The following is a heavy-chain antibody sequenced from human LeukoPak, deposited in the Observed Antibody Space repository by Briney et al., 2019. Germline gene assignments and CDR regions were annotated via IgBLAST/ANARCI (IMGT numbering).Heavy chain of an antibody. CDR1: GGSISSGGYY. CDR2: IYYSGST. CDR3: ARGYSYDKFDY. V-gene: IGHV4-31*03. D-gene: IGHD5-18*01. J-gene: IGHJ4*02. Sequence: SETLSLTCTVSGGSISSGGYYWSWIRQHPGRGLEWIGYIYYSGSTYYNPSLKSRVTISVDTSKNQFSLKLSSVTAADTAVYYCARGYSYDKFDYWGQGTLVTVSS.